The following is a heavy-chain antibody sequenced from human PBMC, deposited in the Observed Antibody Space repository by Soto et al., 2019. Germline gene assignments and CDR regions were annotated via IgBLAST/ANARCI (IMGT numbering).Heavy chain of an antibody. V-gene: IGHV1-2*02. CDR3: ARGEVDKAPFDP. CDR2: INPNSGNT. J-gene: IGHJ5*02. D-gene: IGHD5-18*01. Sequence: QVQLVQSGAEVKKPGTSVKVSCKASGYTFTGYYMHWVRQAPGQGLERMGWINPNSGNTKYVQKLQGGVIMTRDTSIRTAYMELSRLTSDDTAVYYCARGEVDKAPFDPWGQGTLVTVSS. CDR1: GYTFTGYY.